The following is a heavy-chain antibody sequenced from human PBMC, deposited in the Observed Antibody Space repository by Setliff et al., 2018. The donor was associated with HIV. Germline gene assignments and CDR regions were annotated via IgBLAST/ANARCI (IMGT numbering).Heavy chain of an antibody. V-gene: IGHV4-59*08. D-gene: IGHD6-6*01. CDR2: IYYSGST. CDR1: GGSISSYY. CDR3: ARHSSSRRHDAFDI. J-gene: IGHJ3*02. Sequence: PSETLSLTCTVSGGSISSYYWSWIRQPPGKGLEWIGYIYYSGSTNYSPSLKSRVTISVDTSKNQFSLKLSSVTAADTAVYYCARHSSSRRHDAFDIWGQGTMVTVSS.